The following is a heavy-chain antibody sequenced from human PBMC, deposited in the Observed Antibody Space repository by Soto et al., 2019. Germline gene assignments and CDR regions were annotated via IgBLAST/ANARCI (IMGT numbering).Heavy chain of an antibody. J-gene: IGHJ6*02. CDR1: GFTFSSYS. D-gene: IGHD3-3*01. CDR3: ARDEAIFGVVIIPPYYYYGMDV. V-gene: IGHV3-21*01. CDR2: ISSSSSYI. Sequence: GGSLRLSCAASGFTFSSYSMNWVRQAPGKGLEWVSSISSSSSYIYYADSVKGRFTISRDNAKNSLYLQMNSLRAEGTAVYYCARDEAIFGVVIIPPYYYYGMDVWGQGTTVTVSS.